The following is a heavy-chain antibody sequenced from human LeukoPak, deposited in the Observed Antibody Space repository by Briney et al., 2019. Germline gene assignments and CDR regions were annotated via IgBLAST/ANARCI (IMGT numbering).Heavy chain of an antibody. Sequence: ASVKVSCKASGYTFTGYYMHWVRQAPGQGLEWMGWISAYNGNTNYAQKLQGRVTMTTDTSTSTAYMELRSLRSDDTAVYYCARAVDCSSTSCYSFDYWGQGTLVTVSS. J-gene: IGHJ4*02. CDR1: GYTFTGYY. D-gene: IGHD2-2*02. V-gene: IGHV1-18*04. CDR3: ARAVDCSSTSCYSFDY. CDR2: ISAYNGNT.